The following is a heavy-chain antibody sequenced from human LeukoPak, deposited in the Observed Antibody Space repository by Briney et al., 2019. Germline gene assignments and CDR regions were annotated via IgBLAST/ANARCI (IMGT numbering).Heavy chain of an antibody. CDR3: AKDVLAGATGFDY. D-gene: IGHD1-26*01. J-gene: IGHJ4*02. Sequence: GGSLRLSCAASGFTFSSYGMHWVRQAPGKGLKWVAVISYDGSNKYYADSVKGRFTISRDNSKNTLYLQMNSLRAEDTAVYYCAKDVLAGATGFDYWGQGTLVTVSS. V-gene: IGHV3-30*18. CDR1: GFTFSSYG. CDR2: ISYDGSNK.